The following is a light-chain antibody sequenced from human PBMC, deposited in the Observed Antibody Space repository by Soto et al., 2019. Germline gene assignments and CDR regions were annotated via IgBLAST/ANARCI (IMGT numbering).Light chain of an antibody. CDR3: QQYNNWWT. CDR1: QSVSSY. J-gene: IGKJ1*01. V-gene: IGKV3-11*01. CDR2: DAS. Sequence: EIVLKQSPASLSLSPGERATLSCRASQSVSSYLAWYQQKPGQAPRLLIYDASNRATGIPARFSGSGSGTDFTLTISSLEPEDFAVYYCQQYNNWWTFGQGTKVDIK.